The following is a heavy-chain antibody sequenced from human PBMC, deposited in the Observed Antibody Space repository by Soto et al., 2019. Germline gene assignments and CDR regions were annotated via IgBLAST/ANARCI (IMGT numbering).Heavy chain of an antibody. D-gene: IGHD7-27*01. V-gene: IGHV1-8*01. CDR1: GYTFTNYD. Sequence: QVQLVQSGAEVKEPGASVKVSCKASGYTFTNYDINWVRQATGQGPEGMGWMNPDSGDTGSVPNFQGRVTMTRSTSISTAHMGLRALRSEDTAVYYCARSRGGTGVHFDYWGQGTLVIVSS. J-gene: IGHJ4*02. CDR2: MNPDSGDT. CDR3: ARSRGGTGVHFDY.